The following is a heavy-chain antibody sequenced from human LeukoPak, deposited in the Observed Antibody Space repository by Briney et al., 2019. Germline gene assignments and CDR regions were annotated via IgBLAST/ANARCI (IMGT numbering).Heavy chain of an antibody. D-gene: IGHD2-2*01. CDR1: GYTFTCYY. J-gene: IGHJ6*04. Sequence: ASVKVSCKASGYTFTCYYMHCVRQAPGQGLEWMGIINPSGGSTSYAQKFQGRVTMTRDTSTSTVYMELSSLRSEDTAVYYCARDSTMTDGMDAWGKGTTVTVSS. CDR3: ARDSTMTDGMDA. V-gene: IGHV1-46*01. CDR2: INPSGGST.